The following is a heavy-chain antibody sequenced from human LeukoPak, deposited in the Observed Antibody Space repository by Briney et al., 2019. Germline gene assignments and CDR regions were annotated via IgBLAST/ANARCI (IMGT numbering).Heavy chain of an antibody. CDR3: ARVEQQLVRGY. V-gene: IGHV3-48*03. D-gene: IGHD6-13*01. CDR2: ISGSDSSR. CDR1: GFTFSSYE. Sequence: GGSLRLSCSASGFTFSSYEMNWVRQAPGKGLEWVSYISGSDSSRYYADSVKGRFTISRDNTRNSLYLQMDSLRAEDTALYYCARVEQQLVRGYWGQGTLVTVSS. J-gene: IGHJ4*02.